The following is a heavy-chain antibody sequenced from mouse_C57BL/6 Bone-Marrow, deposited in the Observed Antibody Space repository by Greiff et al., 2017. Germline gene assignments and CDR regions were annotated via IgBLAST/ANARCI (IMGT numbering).Heavy chain of an antibody. J-gene: IGHJ1*03. CDR2: ISSGGSYT. Sequence: EVTLVESGGDLVKPGGSLKLSCAASGFTFSSYGMSWVRQTPDKRLEWVATISSGGSYTCYPDNVKGRLTISRYEAKNTLYLQMGSRKSEDTAMYYCAGRYDYGSGRYFDVWGTGTTVTVSS. V-gene: IGHV5-6*02. CDR3: AGRYDYGSGRYFDV. CDR1: GFTFSSYG. D-gene: IGHD1-1*01.